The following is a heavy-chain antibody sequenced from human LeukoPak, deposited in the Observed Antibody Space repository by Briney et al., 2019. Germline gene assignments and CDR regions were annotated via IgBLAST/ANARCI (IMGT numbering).Heavy chain of an antibody. CDR1: GFTFSIYA. J-gene: IGHJ6*03. V-gene: IGHV3-30*01. CDR3: ARDEYYYDSSGYFSATKKYYYYYYMDV. Sequence: GRSLRLSCAASGFTFSIYAMHWVRQAPGKGLEWVAVISYDGSNKYYADSVKGRFTISRDNSKNTLYLQMNSLRAEDTAVYYCARDEYYYDSSGYFSATKKYYYYYYMDVWGKGTTVTVSS. CDR2: ISYDGSNK. D-gene: IGHD3-22*01.